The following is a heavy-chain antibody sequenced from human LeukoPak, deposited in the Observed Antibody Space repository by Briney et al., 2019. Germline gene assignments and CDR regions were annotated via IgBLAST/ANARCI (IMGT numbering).Heavy chain of an antibody. J-gene: IGHJ4*02. D-gene: IGHD4-17*01. CDR2: IYYSGST. V-gene: IGHV4-39*01. Sequence: SETLSLTCTVSGGSISSRSYYWGWIRPRPGKGLEWIGSIYYSGSTYYNPSLKSRVTISVDTSKNQFSLELSSVTAADTAVYYCARHGADGDPYYFDYWGQGTLVTVSS. CDR1: GGSISSRSYY. CDR3: ARHGADGDPYYFDY.